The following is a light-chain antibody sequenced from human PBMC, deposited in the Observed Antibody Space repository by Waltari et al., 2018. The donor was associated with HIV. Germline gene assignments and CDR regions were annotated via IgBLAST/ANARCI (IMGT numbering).Light chain of an antibody. Sequence: SYLLTQAPSVSVAPGQTARLPCGGNNIESKSVHWYRHNSGQAPVFVVYDESDGTSGIPERCYGSNSGYAATLTISRVEAGDEADYHCQVWDSASDWVFGGGTKLTVL. CDR1: NIESKS. J-gene: IGLJ3*02. CDR2: DES. CDR3: QVWDSASDWV. V-gene: IGLV3-21*02.